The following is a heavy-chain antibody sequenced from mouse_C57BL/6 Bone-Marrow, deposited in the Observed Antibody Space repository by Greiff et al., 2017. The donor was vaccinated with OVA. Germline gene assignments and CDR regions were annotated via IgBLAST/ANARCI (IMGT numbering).Heavy chain of an antibody. CDR3: AFYYSNWLDY. V-gene: IGHV1-19*01. CDR1: GYTFTDYY. J-gene: IGHJ2*01. D-gene: IGHD2-5*01. Sequence: VQLKESGPVLVKPGASVKMSCKASGYTFTDYYMNWVKQSHGKSLEWIGVINPYNGGTSYNQKFKGKATLTVDKSSSTAYMELNSLTSEDSAVYYCAFYYSNWLDYWGQGTTLTVSS. CDR2: INPYNGGT.